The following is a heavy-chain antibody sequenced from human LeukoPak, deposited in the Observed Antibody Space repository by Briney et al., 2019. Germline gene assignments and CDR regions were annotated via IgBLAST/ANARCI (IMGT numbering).Heavy chain of an antibody. J-gene: IGHJ4*02. CDR2: INTDGSIT. V-gene: IGHV3-74*01. CDR1: GFIFSSYW. Sequence: GGSLRLSCAASGFIFSSYWMHWVRQAPGKGPVWFSHINTDGSITDYADSVKGRFTISRDNAKNTLYLQMNSLRAEDTAVYYCARDFHVRNYDIGGYSYWGQGTLVTVSS. D-gene: IGHD3-22*01. CDR3: ARDFHVRNYDIGGYSY.